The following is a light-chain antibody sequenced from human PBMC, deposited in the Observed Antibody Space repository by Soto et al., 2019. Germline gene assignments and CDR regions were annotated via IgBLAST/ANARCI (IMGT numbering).Light chain of an antibody. J-gene: IGLJ1*01. CDR2: EVN. CDR1: SSDVGGYKY. CDR3: SSYAGINNLGV. Sequence: QSVLTQPPSASGSPGQSVTISCTGTSSDVGGYKYVSWYQQHPGKAPKLMIFEVNQRPSGVPDRFSGSKSCNTASLTVSGLQAEDEADYYCSSYAGINNLGVFGTGTKLTVL. V-gene: IGLV2-8*01.